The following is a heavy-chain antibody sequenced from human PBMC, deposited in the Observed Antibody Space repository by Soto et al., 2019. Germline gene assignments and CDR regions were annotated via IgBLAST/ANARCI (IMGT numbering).Heavy chain of an antibody. J-gene: IGHJ4*02. CDR3: ASRAQYGLENYRHFDD. Sequence: GGSLRLSCVVSGFNFRNYVMSWVRQAPGKGLEWVSIISGDGRGTSYADSVKGRSTISRDNSKNTMFLQMHSLRAEDTAVYYCASRAQYGLENYRHFDDWGQGTLVTVSS. D-gene: IGHD3-10*01. V-gene: IGHV3-23*01. CDR2: ISGDGRGT. CDR1: GFNFRNYV.